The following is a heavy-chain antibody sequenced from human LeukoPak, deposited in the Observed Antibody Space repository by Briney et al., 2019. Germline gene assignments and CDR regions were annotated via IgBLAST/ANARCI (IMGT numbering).Heavy chain of an antibody. Sequence: GGSLRLSCAASGFTISSYAMHWVRQAPGKGLEWVAVISYDGSNKYYADSVKGRFTISRDNPKNTLYLQMNSLRAEDTAVYYCASIPHLAVAGTRDLDYWGQGTLVTVSS. D-gene: IGHD6-19*01. CDR3: ASIPHLAVAGTRDLDY. V-gene: IGHV3-30-3*01. CDR1: GFTISSYA. CDR2: ISYDGSNK. J-gene: IGHJ4*02.